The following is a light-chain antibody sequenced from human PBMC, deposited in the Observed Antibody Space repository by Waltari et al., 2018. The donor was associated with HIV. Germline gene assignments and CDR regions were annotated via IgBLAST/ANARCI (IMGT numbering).Light chain of an antibody. CDR2: DIN. J-gene: IGLJ2*01. CDR3: ASNRLDYTLI. Sequence: QSALTQPASVSGFLGQSINISCTGISTDSRFYQYVSWYQQHPGKIPRLIIFDINNRPSGVSVHFSGSRSRNSASLTFSGLQSGDEAHYYCASNRLDYTLIFGGGTKLTVL. V-gene: IGLV2-14*03. CDR1: STDSRFYQY.